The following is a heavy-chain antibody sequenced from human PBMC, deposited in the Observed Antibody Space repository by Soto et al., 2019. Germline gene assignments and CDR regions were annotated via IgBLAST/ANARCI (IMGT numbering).Heavy chain of an antibody. CDR2: INPNRGGT. V-gene: IGHV1-2*04. CDR1: GYTFTGYY. CDR3: ARAGGEGSSWYKGGDYYYGMVV. J-gene: IGHJ6*02. D-gene: IGHD6-13*01. Sequence: ASVKVSCKASGYTFTGYYMHWVRQAPGQGLEWMGWINPNRGGTNYAQKYQGWVTMTRDTSISTAYMELSRLRSDDTAVYYCARAGGEGSSWYKGGDYYYGMVVWGQGTTVTVSS.